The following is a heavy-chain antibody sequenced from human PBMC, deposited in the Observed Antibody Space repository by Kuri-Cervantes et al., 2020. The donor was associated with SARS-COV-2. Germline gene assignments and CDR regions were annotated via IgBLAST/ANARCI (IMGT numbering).Heavy chain of an antibody. D-gene: IGHD1-1*01. J-gene: IGHJ5*02. CDR1: GLTFRSYS. CDR2: IGQDGSVK. CDR3: AIGGNYWHA. Sequence: GGSLRLSCAASGLTFRSYSMSWVRQAPGKGLEWVANIGQDGSVKYYVDSAKGRFTISRDNAKNSLYLQMNSLRTDDMAVYYCAIGGNYWHAWGQGTLVTVSS. V-gene: IGHV3-7*01.